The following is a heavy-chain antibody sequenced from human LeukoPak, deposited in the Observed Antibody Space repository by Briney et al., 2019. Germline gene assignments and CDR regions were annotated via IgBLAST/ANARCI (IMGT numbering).Heavy chain of an antibody. Sequence: PGGSLRLSCAAPGFTFSSDWMSWVRQAPGKGLEWVANIKQDGSEKYYVDSVKGRFTISRDNAKNSLYLQMNSLRAEDTAVYYCASEFAAAGDYFDYWGQGTLVTVSS. CDR3: ASEFAAAGDYFDY. V-gene: IGHV3-7*01. CDR2: IKQDGSEK. J-gene: IGHJ4*02. D-gene: IGHD6-13*01. CDR1: GFTFSSDW.